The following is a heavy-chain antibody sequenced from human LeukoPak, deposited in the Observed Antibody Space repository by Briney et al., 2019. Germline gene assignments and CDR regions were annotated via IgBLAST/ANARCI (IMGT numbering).Heavy chain of an antibody. D-gene: IGHD5-12*01. J-gene: IGHJ4*02. CDR2: IKEDGSEK. V-gene: IGHV3-7*01. CDR3: AKYRLIWLPAPVFDY. Sequence: GGSLRLSCAASGFTFSSYWMHWVRQAPGKGLEWVANIKEDGSEKYYMDSVKGRFTISRDHAKNSLFLQMNSLRVDDTAVYYCAKYRLIWLPAPVFDYWGQGTLVTVSS. CDR1: GFTFSSYW.